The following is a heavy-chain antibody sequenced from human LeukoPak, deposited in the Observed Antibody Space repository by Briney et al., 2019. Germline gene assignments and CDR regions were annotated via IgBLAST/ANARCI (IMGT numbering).Heavy chain of an antibody. J-gene: IGHJ4*02. D-gene: IGHD2-15*01. CDR2: IYPGDSDT. Sequence: PGESLKISCKGSGYSFTTYWIGWVRQIPGKGLEWMGIIYPGDSDTRYSPSFQGQVTISADKSISTAYLQWSSLKASDTAMYYCARARYCSGGSCYAEYWGQGTLVTVSS. V-gene: IGHV5-51*01. CDR3: ARARYCSGGSCYAEY. CDR1: GYSFTTYW.